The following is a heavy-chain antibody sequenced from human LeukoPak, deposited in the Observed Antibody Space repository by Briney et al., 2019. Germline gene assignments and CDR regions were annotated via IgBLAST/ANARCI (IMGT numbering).Heavy chain of an antibody. CDR1: GGSISSDY. Sequence: PSETLSLTCAVSGGSISSDYWIWIRQPPGKGLEWIGCIYYSGTTNYNPSLNSRVTISIDTSKTQFSLRLTSVTAADTAVYFCARHQLRGFLDDNWGQGTLVTVSS. J-gene: IGHJ4*02. V-gene: IGHV4-59*08. CDR2: IYYSGTT. CDR3: ARHQLRGFLDDN. D-gene: IGHD3-10*01.